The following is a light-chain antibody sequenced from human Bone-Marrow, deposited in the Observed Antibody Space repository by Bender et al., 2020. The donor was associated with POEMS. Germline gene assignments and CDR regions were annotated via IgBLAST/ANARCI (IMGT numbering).Light chain of an antibody. CDR1: SSDIGAYDS. J-gene: IGLJ1*01. CDR2: DVT. V-gene: IGLV2-11*01. CDR3: SSYAGTKFYV. Sequence: QSALTQPRSVSGSPGQSVTISGTGSSSDIGAYDSVSWYQHHPGKAPKLIIYDVTRRPSGVPDRFSASKSGNTASLTVSGLQAEDEADYYCSSYAGTKFYVFGSGTKVTVL.